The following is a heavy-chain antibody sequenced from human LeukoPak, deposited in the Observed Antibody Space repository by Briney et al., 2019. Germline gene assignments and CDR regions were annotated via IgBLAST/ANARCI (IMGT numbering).Heavy chain of an antibody. J-gene: IGHJ6*02. Sequence: SVKVSCKSSGFTFTSSAMQWVRQARGQRLDGIGWIVVGSGNTDNAQRFQERVTIARDMSTSTAYMELSSLRSEDTAVYYCAAARNYDFWSGYWDYYYGMDVWGQGTTVTVSS. V-gene: IGHV1-58*02. CDR2: IVVGSGNT. D-gene: IGHD3-3*01. CDR1: GFTFTSSA. CDR3: AAARNYDFWSGYWDYYYGMDV.